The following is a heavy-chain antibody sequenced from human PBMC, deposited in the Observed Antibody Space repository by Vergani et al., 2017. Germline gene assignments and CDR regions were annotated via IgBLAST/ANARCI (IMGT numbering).Heavy chain of an antibody. V-gene: IGHV1-69*09. CDR3: AGDWYCSSTSCLNDAFDI. CDR1: GGTFSSYT. J-gene: IGHJ3*02. CDR2: IIPILGIA. Sequence: VQLVESGGGLVQPGGSLRLSCAASGGTFSSYTISWVRQAPGQGLEWMGRIIPILGIANYAQKVPGRVTITADKSTSTDYMELSSLRSEDTAVYYCAGDWYCSSTSCLNDAFDIWGQGTMVTVSS. D-gene: IGHD2-2*01.